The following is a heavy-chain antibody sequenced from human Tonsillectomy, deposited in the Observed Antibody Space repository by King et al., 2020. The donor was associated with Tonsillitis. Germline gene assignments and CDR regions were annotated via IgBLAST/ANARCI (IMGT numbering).Heavy chain of an antibody. CDR1: GFTFSSSA. D-gene: IGHD5-18*01. Sequence: EVQLVESGGGLVQPGGSLRLSCAASGFTFSSSAMAWVRQAPGKGLEWVSGISGSGGSTYYADSVKGRVTISRDNSKNTLYLQMNILGTEDTALYYCAKVVSTAMVYYFDYWGQGTLVTVSS. CDR2: ISGSGGST. J-gene: IGHJ4*02. CDR3: AKVVSTAMVYYFDY. V-gene: IGHV3-23*04.